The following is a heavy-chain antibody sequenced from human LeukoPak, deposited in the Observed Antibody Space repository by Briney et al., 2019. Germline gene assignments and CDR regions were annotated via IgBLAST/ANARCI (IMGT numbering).Heavy chain of an antibody. J-gene: IGHJ6*02. CDR3: ARTYCSSTSCSYYYYGMDV. V-gene: IGHV5-51*01. CDR1: GYSFTSYW. Sequence: GGSLRLSCAASGYSFTSYWIGWVRQMPGKGLEWMGIIYPGDSDTRYSPSFQGQVTISADKSISTAYLQWSSLKASDTAMYYCARTYCSSTSCSYYYYGMDVWGQGTTVTVSS. D-gene: IGHD2-2*01. CDR2: IYPGDSDT.